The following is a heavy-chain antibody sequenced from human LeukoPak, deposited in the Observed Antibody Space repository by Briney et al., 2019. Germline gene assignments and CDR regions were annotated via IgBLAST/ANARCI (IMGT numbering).Heavy chain of an antibody. D-gene: IGHD3-10*01. V-gene: IGHV3-23*01. CDR1: GFTFSSYE. CDR2: ISGSGSAT. CDR3: ARDRAFDY. J-gene: IGHJ4*02. Sequence: GGSLRLSCAASGFTFSSYEMNWVRQAPGKGLEWVSAISGSGSATYYADSVKGRFTISRDNSKNTLYLQMNSLRAEDTAVYYCARDRAFDYWGQGTLVTVSS.